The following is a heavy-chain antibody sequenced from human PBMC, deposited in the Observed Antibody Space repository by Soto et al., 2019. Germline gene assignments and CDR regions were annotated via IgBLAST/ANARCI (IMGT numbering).Heavy chain of an antibody. Sequence: SETLSLTCAVYGGSFTGYYWTWIRQPPGKGLEWIGEINHSGSTNYNPSLKSRVTLSVDRSKNQFSLTLSSVTAADTAVYYCARIEPADLGAYYFAFWGQGTLVTVSS. CDR3: ARIEPADLGAYYFAF. J-gene: IGHJ4*02. CDR2: INHSGST. V-gene: IGHV4-34*01. D-gene: IGHD2-2*01. CDR1: GGSFTGYY.